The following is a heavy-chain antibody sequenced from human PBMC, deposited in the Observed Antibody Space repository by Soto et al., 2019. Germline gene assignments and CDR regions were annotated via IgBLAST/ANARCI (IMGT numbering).Heavy chain of an antibody. Sequence: GGSLRRSCAASGFTFSSYGMHWVRQAPGKGLEWVAVIWYDGSNKYYADSVKGRFTISRDNSKNTLYLQMNSLRAEDTAVYYCARDLDKGYYFDYWGQGTLVTVSS. CDR2: IWYDGSNK. CDR3: ARDLDKGYYFDY. CDR1: GFTFSSYG. V-gene: IGHV3-33*01. D-gene: IGHD3-22*01. J-gene: IGHJ4*02.